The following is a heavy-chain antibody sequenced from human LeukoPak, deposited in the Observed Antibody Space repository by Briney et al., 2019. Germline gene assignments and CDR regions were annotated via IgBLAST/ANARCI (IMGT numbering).Heavy chain of an antibody. V-gene: IGHV4-59*08. J-gene: IGHJ3*02. Sequence: SETLCLTCTVSGGSISSYYWSWVREPPREGVGWIGYIYYSGSTNHNPSLKSRVTISVDTSKNQFSLKLSSVTAADTAVYYCARPRLDWDAFDIWGQGTMVTVSS. CDR1: GGSISSYY. CDR3: ARPRLDWDAFDI. D-gene: IGHD3-9*01. CDR2: IYYSGST.